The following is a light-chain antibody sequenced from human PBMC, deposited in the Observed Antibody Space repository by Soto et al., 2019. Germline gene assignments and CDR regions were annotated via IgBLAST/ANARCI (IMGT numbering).Light chain of an antibody. Sequence: EIVLTQSPATLSLSPGERATLSCRASQSVSSYLAWYQQKPGQAPRLLIYDASNRATGLPARFSGSGSGTDFTLTISSLEPEDFAVYYCHQYAVSPLTFGGGTRLEIK. J-gene: IGKJ5*01. V-gene: IGKV3-11*01. CDR3: HQYAVSPLT. CDR2: DAS. CDR1: QSVSSY.